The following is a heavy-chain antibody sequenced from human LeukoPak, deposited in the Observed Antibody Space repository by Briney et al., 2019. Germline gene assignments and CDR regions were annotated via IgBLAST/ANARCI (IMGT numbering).Heavy chain of an antibody. V-gene: IGHV3-23*01. CDR3: ARALGSIVVTTTDY. CDR2: ISSSGGTT. D-gene: IGHD5-12*01. Sequence: GGSLRLSCAASGFTFTSYAMSWVRQAPGKGLEWVSAISSSGGTTYYADSVKGRFTISRDNSKNTLYMQMHSLRAEDTAVYYCARALGSIVVTTTDYWGQGTLVTVSS. CDR1: GFTFTSYA. J-gene: IGHJ4*02.